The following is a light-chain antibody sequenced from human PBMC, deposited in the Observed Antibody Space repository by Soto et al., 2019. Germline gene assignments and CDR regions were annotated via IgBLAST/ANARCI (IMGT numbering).Light chain of an antibody. Sequence: QAVVTQSPSASASLGASVKLTCTLSSGHSSYAIAWHQQQPEKGPRYLMKLNSDGSHSKGDGIPDRFSGSSSGAERYLTISSLQSEDEADYYCRTWGTGIRVFGGGTKLTVL. CDR3: RTWGTGIRV. J-gene: IGLJ2*01. V-gene: IGLV4-69*01. CDR2: LNSDGSH. CDR1: SGHSSYA.